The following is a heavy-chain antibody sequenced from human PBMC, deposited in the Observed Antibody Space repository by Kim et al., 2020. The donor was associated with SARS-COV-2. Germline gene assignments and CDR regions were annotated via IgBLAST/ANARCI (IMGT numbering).Heavy chain of an antibody. CDR2: INHSGST. V-gene: IGHV4-34*01. D-gene: IGHD3-22*01. Sequence: SETLSLTCAVYGGSFSGYYWSWIRQPPGKGLEWIGEINHSGSTNYNPSLKSRVTISVDTSKNQFSLKLSSVTAADTAVYYCASPLDSSGYRDYWGQGTLVTVSS. J-gene: IGHJ4*02. CDR1: GGSFSGYY. CDR3: ASPLDSSGYRDY.